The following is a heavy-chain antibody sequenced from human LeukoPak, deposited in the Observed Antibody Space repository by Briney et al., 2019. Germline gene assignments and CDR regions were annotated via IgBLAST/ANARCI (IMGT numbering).Heavy chain of an antibody. V-gene: IGHV3-23*01. D-gene: IGHD1-1*01. CDR2: ISESGGST. CDR1: GFTFSSYA. CDR3: AKALGTSSAGVDH. J-gene: IGHJ4*02. Sequence: GGSLRLSCAASGFTFSSYAMSWVRQPPGRGLEWVSSISESGGSTYYADSVKGRFFISRDKSKNTLYLQLNSLRAEDTAVYFCAKALGTSSAGVDHWGQGTLVTVSS.